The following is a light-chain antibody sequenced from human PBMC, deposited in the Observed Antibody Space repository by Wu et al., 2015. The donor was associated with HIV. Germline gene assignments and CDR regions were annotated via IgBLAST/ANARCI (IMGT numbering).Light chain of an antibody. V-gene: IGKV3-20*01. J-gene: IGKJ5*01. CDR2: GAS. CDR3: QQYGSSPPIT. CDR1: QSVSSSY. Sequence: EIVLTQSPGILSLSPGERATLSCRASQSVSSSYLARYQQKPGQAPRLLIYGASSRATGIPDRFSGSGSGTDFTLTISRLEPEDFAVYYCQQYGSSPPITFGQGTRPEIK.